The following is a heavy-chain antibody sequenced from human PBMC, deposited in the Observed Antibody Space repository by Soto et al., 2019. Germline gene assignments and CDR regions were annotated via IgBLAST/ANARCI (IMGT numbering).Heavy chain of an antibody. CDR2: ISYDEGNK. J-gene: IGHJ6*02. Sequence: QVQLVESGGGVVQPGRSLRLSCAASGFTFSSYAMHWVRQAPGKGLEWVAAISYDEGNKYYPDSLKGRFIISIDNSKTTLYLQMNSLRAEDTAVYYCAKDLVVLVTPYYGMDVWGQGTTVTVSS. D-gene: IGHD3-22*01. CDR1: GFTFSSYA. CDR3: AKDLVVLVTPYYGMDV. V-gene: IGHV3-30*18.